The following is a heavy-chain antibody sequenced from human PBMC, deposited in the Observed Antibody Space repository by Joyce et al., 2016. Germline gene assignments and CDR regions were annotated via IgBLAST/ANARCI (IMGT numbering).Heavy chain of an antibody. CDR3: AREYGGTFYFDY. CDR1: GFSFSGYY. J-gene: IGHJ4*02. D-gene: IGHD4-23*01. Sequence: QVQLVQSGAEVKNPGASVKVSCKASGFSFSGYYIHWVRQAPGQGLEWRGWINTDRGDTIYAQKFQGRVTMTRDTSISTVYLELGRLTSDDTALYYCAREYGGTFYFDYWGQVTLVTVSS. V-gene: IGHV1-2*02. CDR2: INTDRGDT.